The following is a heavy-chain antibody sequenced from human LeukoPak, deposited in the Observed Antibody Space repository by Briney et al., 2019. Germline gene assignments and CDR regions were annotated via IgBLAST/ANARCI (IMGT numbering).Heavy chain of an antibody. Sequence: PGGSLRLSCAASGFTFSNAWMHWVRQAPGKGPVWVSNIKSDGSGTGYADSVKGRFSISRDNANNRLDLQMNSLRVEDTAVYYCVRGVWRVGAASNWFDPWGQGTLVTVSS. V-gene: IGHV3-74*01. CDR2: IKSDGSGT. CDR3: VRGVWRVGAASNWFDP. D-gene: IGHD1-26*01. J-gene: IGHJ5*02. CDR1: GFTFSNAW.